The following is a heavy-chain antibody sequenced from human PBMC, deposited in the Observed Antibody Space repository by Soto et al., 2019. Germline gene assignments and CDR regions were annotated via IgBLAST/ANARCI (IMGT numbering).Heavy chain of an antibody. CDR1: GYTFTGYY. Sequence: ASVKVSCKASGYTFTGYYMHWVRQAPGQGLEWMGWINPNSGGTNYARKFQGWVTMTRDTSISTAYMELSRLRSDDTAVYYCAREASLGTSCSRNNCSNWFDPWGQGTLVTVSS. CDR3: AREASLGTSCSRNNCSNWFDP. CDR2: INPNSGGT. V-gene: IGHV1-2*04. J-gene: IGHJ5*02. D-gene: IGHD2-2*01.